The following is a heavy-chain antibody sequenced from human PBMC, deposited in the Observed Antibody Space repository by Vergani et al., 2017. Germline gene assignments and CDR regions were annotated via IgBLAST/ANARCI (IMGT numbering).Heavy chain of an antibody. CDR1: GFTFSSSA. J-gene: IGHJ6*02. CDR2: ISGSGGST. Sequence: EVQLLESGGGLVQPGGSLRLSCAASGFTFSSSAMSWVRQAPGKGLEWVSAISGSGGSTSYADSVKGRVTISRDKSKNTLYLQMNSLRAEDTAVYYCALYSSSWTHPKYYYYYGMDVWGQGPTVTVSS. D-gene: IGHD6-13*01. V-gene: IGHV3-23*01. CDR3: ALYSSSWTHPKYYYYYGMDV.